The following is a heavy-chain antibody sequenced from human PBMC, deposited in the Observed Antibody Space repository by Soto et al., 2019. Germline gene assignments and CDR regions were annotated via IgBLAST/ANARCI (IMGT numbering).Heavy chain of an antibody. J-gene: IGHJ4*02. CDR3: AKESDYYSNSKWSFHS. V-gene: IGHV3-30*18. D-gene: IGHD2-21*01. CDR1: GFTFSHHG. CDR2: VSSDGSIT. Sequence: QVQLVESGGGVVQPGRSLRLSCAASGFTFSHHGMHWVRQAPGKGLEWLTVVSSDGSITYDADSVRGRFAISRDNFKNTLYLHMHSLRTADTAVYYCAKESDYYSNSKWSFHSWGQGILVTVSS.